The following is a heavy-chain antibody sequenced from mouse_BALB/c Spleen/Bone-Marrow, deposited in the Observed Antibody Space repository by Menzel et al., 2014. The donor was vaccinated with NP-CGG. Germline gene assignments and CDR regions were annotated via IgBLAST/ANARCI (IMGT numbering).Heavy chain of an antibody. CDR1: GYTFTSYW. CDR3: TRQTARATSLDY. CDR2: IDPSDSYT. V-gene: IGHV1S127*01. J-gene: IGHJ2*01. D-gene: IGHD3-2*01. Sequence: QVQPQQSGAELVKPGASVKMSCKASGYTFTSYWMHWVKQRPGQGLEWIGVIDPSDSYTSYNQKFKGKATLTVDTSSSTAYMQLSSLTSEDSAVYFCTRQTARATSLDYWGQGTTLTVSS.